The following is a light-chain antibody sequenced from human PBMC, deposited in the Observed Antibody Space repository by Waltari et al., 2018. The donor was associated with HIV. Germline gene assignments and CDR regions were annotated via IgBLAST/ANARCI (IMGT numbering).Light chain of an antibody. V-gene: IGLV2-8*01. J-gene: IGLJ2*01. CDR2: GVN. CDR1: SRDVGAYNF. Sequence: QSALTQPPSASGSPGPSVTFSCTGTSRDVGAYNFVSWYQQHPGKAPKLIIYGVNRLPSGVPDRFSGSKSGNTASLTVSGLQADDEADYYCSSYAGPNHLLFGGGTKLTVL. CDR3: SSYAGPNHLL.